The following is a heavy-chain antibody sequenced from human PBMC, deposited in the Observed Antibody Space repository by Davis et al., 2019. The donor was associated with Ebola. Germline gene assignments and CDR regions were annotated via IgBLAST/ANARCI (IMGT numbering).Heavy chain of an antibody. CDR2: IGTDGDP. D-gene: IGHD6-13*01. CDR3: ARGDSSSWRLGFAFDV. J-gene: IGHJ3*01. V-gene: IGHV3-13*05. CDR1: GFTFSSYD. Sequence: PGGSLRLSCVASGFTFSSYDMQWVRQPAGEGLEWVSSIGTDGDPHYADSAKGRFTISRENAKNSLYLQMNYLNAGDTALYYGARGDSSSWRLGFAFDVWGQGTVVTVSS.